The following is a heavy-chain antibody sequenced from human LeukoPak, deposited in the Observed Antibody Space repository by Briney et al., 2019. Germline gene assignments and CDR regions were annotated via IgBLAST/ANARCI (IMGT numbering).Heavy chain of an antibody. J-gene: IGHJ5*02. V-gene: IGHV1-69*10. Sequence: SVKLSCKASGGTFSSYAISWVRRAPGQGLEWRGGIIPIIGITNYAQKFQGRVTITADKSTSTAYMEPSSLRSEDTAVYYCARSPRAGYCSGGSCGWFHPWGEGTLVTVSS. CDR1: GGTFSSYA. D-gene: IGHD2-15*01. CDR2: IIPIIGIT. CDR3: ARSPRAGYCSGGSCGWFHP.